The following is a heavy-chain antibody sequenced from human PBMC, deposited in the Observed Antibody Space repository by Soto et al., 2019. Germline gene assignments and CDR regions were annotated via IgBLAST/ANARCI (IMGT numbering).Heavy chain of an antibody. CDR3: AIYLSYCGDDCQPHFDY. J-gene: IGHJ4*02. CDR2: IYHSGST. CDR1: GGSISSYS. Sequence: SETLSLTCTVSGGSISSYSWSWIRQPPGKGLEWIGYIYHSGSTYYNPSLKSRVTISVDRSKNQFSLKLSSVTAADTAVYYCAIYLSYCGDDCQPHFDYWGPGSLVTVSS. V-gene: IGHV4-59*04. D-gene: IGHD2-21*02.